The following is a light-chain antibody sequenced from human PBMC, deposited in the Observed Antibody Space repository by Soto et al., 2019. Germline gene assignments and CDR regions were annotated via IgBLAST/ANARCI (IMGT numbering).Light chain of an antibody. V-gene: IGKV1D-12*01. J-gene: IGKJ4*01. Sequence: DIQMTQSPSSVSASIGDRVTITCRASQGVSSWLAWYQQKPGKAPKLLIFAATTLQSGVPFRFSGSGSGTDFTLTISSLQPEDVATYYGQQAGSFPLTYGGGTKVEIK. CDR2: AAT. CDR1: QGVSSW. CDR3: QQAGSFPLT.